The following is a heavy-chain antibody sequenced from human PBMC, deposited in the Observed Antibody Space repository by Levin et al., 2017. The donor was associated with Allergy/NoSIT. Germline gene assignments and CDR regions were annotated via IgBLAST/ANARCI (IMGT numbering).Heavy chain of an antibody. J-gene: IGHJ3*02. CDR1: GFTFSSYE. CDR3: ARGGFSIMIFGVVIPDAFDI. CDR2: ISSSGSTI. V-gene: IGHV3-48*03. Sequence: GGSLRLSCAASGFTFSSYEMNWVRQAPGKGLEWVSYISSSGSTIYYADSVKGRFTISRDNAKNSLYLQMNSLRAEDTAVYYCARGGFSIMIFGVVIPDAFDIWGQGTMVTVSS. D-gene: IGHD3-3*01.